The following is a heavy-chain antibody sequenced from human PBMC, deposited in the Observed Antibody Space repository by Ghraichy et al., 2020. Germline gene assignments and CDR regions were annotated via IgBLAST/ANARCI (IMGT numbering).Heavy chain of an antibody. CDR1: GFTFSDSS. J-gene: IGHJ4*02. CDR2: ISNNGDAI. V-gene: IGHV3-48*02. D-gene: IGHD7-27*01. Sequence: GGSLRLSCAASGFTFSDSSMNWVRQAPGKGLEWIAYISNNGDAIHYSDSVEGRFTISRNNAQNSLYLQMNSLRDDDTALYYCARILGSVFWGQGTLVTVSS. CDR3: ARILGSVF.